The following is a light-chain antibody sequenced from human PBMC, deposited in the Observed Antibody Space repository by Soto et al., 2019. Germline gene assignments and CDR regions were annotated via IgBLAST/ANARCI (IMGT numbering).Light chain of an antibody. V-gene: IGKV3-20*01. CDR1: QYINTR. CDR3: QQYGSSRNT. J-gene: IGKJ2*01. Sequence: EIVLTQSPATLSSFPGDRVTLSCRASQYINTRLAWYQHRPGQAPRLLIYSASSRATGVPDRFSGSGSATDFTLTISRVEPEDFAVYYCQQYGSSRNTFGQGTKVDIK. CDR2: SAS.